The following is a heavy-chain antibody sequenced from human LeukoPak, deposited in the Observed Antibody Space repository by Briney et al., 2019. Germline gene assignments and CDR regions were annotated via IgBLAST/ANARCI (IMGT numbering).Heavy chain of an antibody. CDR1: GGSISSSNW. Sequence: SGTLSLTCAVSGGSISSSNWWSWVRQPPGKGLEWIGEIYHSGSTNYNPSLKSRVTISVDKSKNQFSLKLSSVTAADTAVYYCARARRAVAGPFDYWGQGTLATVSS. CDR3: ARARRAVAGPFDY. D-gene: IGHD6-19*01. V-gene: IGHV4-4*02. CDR2: IYHSGST. J-gene: IGHJ4*02.